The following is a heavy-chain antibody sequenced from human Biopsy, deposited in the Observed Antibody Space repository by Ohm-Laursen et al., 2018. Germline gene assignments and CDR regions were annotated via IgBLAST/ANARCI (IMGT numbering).Heavy chain of an antibody. CDR3: ARPMSRVVAYGMDV. V-gene: IGHV3-23*01. J-gene: IGHJ6*02. CDR1: GFYFSNYA. CDR2: ISGSGGST. D-gene: IGHD2-15*01. Sequence: SLRLSCAASGFYFSNYAMSWVRQAPGKGLEWVSGISGSGGSTYYADSVKGRFTISRDNSKNTLYLKMNSLRAEDTALYYCARPMSRVVAYGMDVWGQGTTVTVSS.